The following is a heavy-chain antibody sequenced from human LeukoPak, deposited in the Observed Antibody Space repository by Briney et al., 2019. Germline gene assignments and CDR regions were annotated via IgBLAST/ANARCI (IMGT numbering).Heavy chain of an antibody. CDR1: GFSSTDYA. D-gene: IGHD2-2*01. CDR3: AKDRCSSTSCYGEAPGSLFDY. J-gene: IGHJ4*02. CDR2: ISSSGGST. Sequence: GEPLRLSCAASGFSSTDYAMSWVRHAPGNGLEWDSAISSSGGSTYYADSVKCRFTIYRDNSKNTLYLQMNSLRAEDTAVYYCAKDRCSSTSCYGEAPGSLFDYWGQGTLVTVSS. V-gene: IGHV3-23*01.